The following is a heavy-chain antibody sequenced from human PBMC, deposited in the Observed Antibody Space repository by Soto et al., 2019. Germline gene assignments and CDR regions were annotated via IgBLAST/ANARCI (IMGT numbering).Heavy chain of an antibody. CDR3: ARFPPRTTVTTFTYRGNWFDP. Sequence: QVQLQQWGAGLLKPSETLSLTCAVYGGSFSGYYWSWIRQPPGKWLEWIGAINHSGSTNYNPSLTSRVTISVDTSKNQFSLKLSSVTAADTAVYYCARFPPRTTVTTFTYRGNWFDPWGQGTLVTVSS. V-gene: IGHV4-34*01. D-gene: IGHD4-17*01. CDR2: INHSGST. CDR1: GGSFSGYY. J-gene: IGHJ5*02.